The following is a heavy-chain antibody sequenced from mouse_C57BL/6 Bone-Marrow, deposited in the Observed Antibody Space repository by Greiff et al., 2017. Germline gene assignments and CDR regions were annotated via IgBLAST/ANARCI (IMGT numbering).Heavy chain of an antibody. J-gene: IGHJ2*01. CDR2: ISDGGSYT. Sequence: EVKLQESGGGLVKPGGSLKLSCAASGFTFSSYAMSWVRQTPEKRLEWVATISDGGSYTYYPANVKGRFTISRDNAKNNLYLQMSHLKSEDTAMYYCARDYDYDRNFDYWGQGTTLTVSS. CDR1: GFTFSSYA. CDR3: ARDYDYDRNFDY. V-gene: IGHV5-4*03. D-gene: IGHD2-4*01.